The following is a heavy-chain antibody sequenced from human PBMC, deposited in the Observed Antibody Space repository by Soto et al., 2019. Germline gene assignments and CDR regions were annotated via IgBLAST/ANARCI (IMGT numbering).Heavy chain of an antibody. V-gene: IGHV3-21*01. D-gene: IGHD1-26*01. CDR1: GFTFATYT. CDR3: ARSQAVGLLES. J-gene: IGHJ5*01. CDR2: ISRGGDYI. Sequence: EVQLVESGGGLVAPGGSLRLSCAASGFTFATYTINWVRQAPGKGLECASSISRGGDYIKYAYSVEGRFTISRDTAKTSLFLQMTGLRAEDTAGYYCARSQAVGLLESWGQGTLVTVSS.